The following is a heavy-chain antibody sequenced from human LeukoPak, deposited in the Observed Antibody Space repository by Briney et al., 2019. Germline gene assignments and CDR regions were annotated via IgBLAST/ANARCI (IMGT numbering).Heavy chain of an antibody. CDR2: IKQDGSEK. D-gene: IGHD3-10*01. V-gene: IGHV3-7*01. Sequence: PGGSLRLSCAASGFTFSSYWMSWVRQAPGKGLEWVANIKQDGSEKYYVDSVKGRFTISRDNAKNSLYLQMNSLRAEDTAVYYCARVARLTWFGELFHYYYYMDVWGKGTTVTISS. CDR3: ARVARLTWFGELFHYYYYMDV. J-gene: IGHJ6*03. CDR1: GFTFSSYW.